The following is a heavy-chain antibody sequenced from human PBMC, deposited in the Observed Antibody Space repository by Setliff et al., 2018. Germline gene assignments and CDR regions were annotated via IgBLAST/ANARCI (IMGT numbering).Heavy chain of an antibody. Sequence: ASVKVSCKASGYTFTDFGVSWVRQAPGQGLEWVGWISPHNGNTYYAPKFQGTVLMAADTSTTTAYLELRSLRSDDTAVYYCSRLVRFCTRIVCQRLSGDDYWGQGTLVTVSS. J-gene: IGHJ4*02. CDR1: GYTFTDFG. D-gene: IGHD3-10*01. V-gene: IGHV1-18*01. CDR3: SRLVRFCTRIVCQRLSGDDY. CDR2: ISPHNGNT.